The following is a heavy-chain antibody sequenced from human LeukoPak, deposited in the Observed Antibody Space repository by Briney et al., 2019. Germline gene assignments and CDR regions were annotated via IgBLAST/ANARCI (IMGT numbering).Heavy chain of an antibody. V-gene: IGHV6-1*01. D-gene: IGHD2-15*01. CDR1: GDSVSSNSAA. CDR2: TYYRSKWYN. Sequence: SQTLSFTCAISGDSVSSNSAAWNWIRQSPSRGLEWLGRTYYRSKWYNDYAVSVKSRITINPDTSKNQFSLKLSSVTAADTAVYYCARGGAVVVAARYRWFDPWGQGTLVTVSS. CDR3: ARGGAVVVAARYRWFDP. J-gene: IGHJ5*02.